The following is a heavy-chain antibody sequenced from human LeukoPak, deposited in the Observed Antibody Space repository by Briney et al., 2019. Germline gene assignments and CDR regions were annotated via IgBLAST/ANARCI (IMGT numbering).Heavy chain of an antibody. CDR1: GGSISSYH. CDR2: IYSSGST. J-gene: IGHJ5*02. D-gene: IGHD3-22*01. CDR3: ARDSSGYYGLFDP. Sequence: SETLSLTCTVSGGSISSYHWSWIRQPAGKGLEWIGRIYSSGSTNYNPSLKGRVTMSVDKSRNQFSLKLSSVSAADTAVYYCARDSSGYYGLFDPWGQGTLATVSS. V-gene: IGHV4-4*07.